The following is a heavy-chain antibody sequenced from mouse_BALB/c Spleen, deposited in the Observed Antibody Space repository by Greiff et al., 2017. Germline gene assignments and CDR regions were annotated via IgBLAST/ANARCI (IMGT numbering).Heavy chain of an antibody. Sequence: DVMLVESGGGLVQPGGSRKLSCAASGFTFSSFGMHWVRQAPEKGLEWVAYISSGSSTIYYADTVKGRFTISRDNPKNTLFLQMTSLRSEDTAMYYCARSGVTTVVHYYFDYWGQGTTLTVSS. J-gene: IGHJ2*01. V-gene: IGHV5-17*02. CDR2: ISSGSSTI. CDR1: GFTFSSFG. CDR3: ARSGVTTVVHYYFDY. D-gene: IGHD1-1*01.